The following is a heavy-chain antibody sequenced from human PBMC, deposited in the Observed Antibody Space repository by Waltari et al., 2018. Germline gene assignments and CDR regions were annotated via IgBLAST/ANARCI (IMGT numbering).Heavy chain of an antibody. CDR3: AKDGSASRLVRYYLDS. CDR1: VFTFCRCA. Sequence: QVQLVESGGGVVQPGRYLRLSCAASVFTFCRCASHWVRQAPGKGVEWGAVIWYDGSYKFYADSVKGRFRISRDNPKNTLHLQMDSLRAEDSAIYYCAKDGSASRLVRYYLDSWGPGTLVTVSS. V-gene: IGHV3-33*06. D-gene: IGHD2-8*02. J-gene: IGHJ4*02. CDR2: IWYDGSYK.